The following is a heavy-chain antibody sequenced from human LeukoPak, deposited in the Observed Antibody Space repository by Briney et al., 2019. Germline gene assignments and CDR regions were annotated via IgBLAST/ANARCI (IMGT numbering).Heavy chain of an antibody. CDR1: GGSISGHY. Sequence: SETLSLMCTVSGGSISGHYWNWIRQPAGRGLEWIGRIYSSGNTNYNPSFESRVIMSMDASKSQFSLKVTSVTAADTAAYYCARGDGYNWGNFDYWGLGTLVTVSS. J-gene: IGHJ4*02. CDR2: IYSSGNT. V-gene: IGHV4-4*07. CDR3: ARGDGYNWGNFDY. D-gene: IGHD5-24*01.